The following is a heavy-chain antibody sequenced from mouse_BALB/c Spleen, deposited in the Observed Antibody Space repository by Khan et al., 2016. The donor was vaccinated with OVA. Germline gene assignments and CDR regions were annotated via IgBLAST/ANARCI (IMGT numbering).Heavy chain of an antibody. CDR3: ARGNYYGYYFDY. D-gene: IGHD1-1*01. CDR2: ISYSGVT. V-gene: IGHV3-2*02. J-gene: IGHJ2*01. Sequence: EVKLLESGPGLVKPSQSLSFTCTVTGYSITSGYAWNWIRQFPGNKLEWMGYISYSGVTSYTPSLKSRISITRDTSKNQFFLQLNSVTTEDTATYYCARGNYYGYYFDYWGQGTTLTVSS. CDR1: GYSITSGYA.